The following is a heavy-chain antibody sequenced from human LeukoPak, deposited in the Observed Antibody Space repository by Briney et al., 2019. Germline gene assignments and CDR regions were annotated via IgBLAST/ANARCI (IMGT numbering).Heavy chain of an antibody. D-gene: IGHD3-22*01. J-gene: IGHJ4*02. V-gene: IGHV4-4*07. CDR1: GVSISNYY. CDR2: IYTSGST. CDR3: ARVHYYDSGGYFGGYFDY. Sequence: TSETLSLTCTVSGVSISNYYWSWIRQPAGKGLEWIGRIYTSGSTNYNPSLKSRVTMSVDTPKNQFSLKLSSVTAADTAVYYCARVHYYDSGGYFGGYFDYWGQGRLVTVSS.